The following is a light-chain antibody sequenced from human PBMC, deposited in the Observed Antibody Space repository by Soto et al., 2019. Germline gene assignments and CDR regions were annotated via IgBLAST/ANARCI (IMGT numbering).Light chain of an antibody. V-gene: IGLV2-14*01. Sequence: QSVLTQPASVSGSPGQSITISCTGTSSDVGLYDYVSWYQQHPGKAPQLMIYAVSNRPSGVSNRFSASKSGNTASLFISGLQADDEADYYCLSYAGSYNFVFGRGTKVTVL. J-gene: IGLJ1*01. CDR2: AVS. CDR3: LSYAGSYNFV. CDR1: SSDVGLYDY.